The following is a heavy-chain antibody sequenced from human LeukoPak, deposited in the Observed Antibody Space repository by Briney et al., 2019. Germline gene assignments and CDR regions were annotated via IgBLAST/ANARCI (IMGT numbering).Heavy chain of an antibody. J-gene: IGHJ5*02. CDR1: GFTFSSQW. V-gene: IGHV3-7*01. CDR3: ARDAGGRTQREGWFDP. D-gene: IGHD1-1*01. CDR2: VNQAGTEK. Sequence: GSLRLSCAASGFTFSSQWMSWVRQAPGKGLEWVANVNQAGTEKYYVDSVKGRFTISRDNAENSLYLQMNSLRVEDTAIYYCARDAGGRTQREGWFDPWGQGTLVTVSS.